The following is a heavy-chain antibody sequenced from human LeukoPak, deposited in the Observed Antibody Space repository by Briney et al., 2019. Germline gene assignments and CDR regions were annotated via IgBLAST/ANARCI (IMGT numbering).Heavy chain of an antibody. V-gene: IGHV3-23*01. CDR1: GFTFSSYA. J-gene: IGHJ4*02. D-gene: IGHD5-12*01. CDR2: ISGSGGST. CDR3: ARGDGYAQRD. Sequence: GGSLRLSCAASGFTFSSYAMSWVRQAPGKGLEWVSAISGSGGSTYYADSVKGRLTISRDNAKNTLYLQMNSLRVEDTAVYYCARGDGYAQRDWGQGTLVTVPS.